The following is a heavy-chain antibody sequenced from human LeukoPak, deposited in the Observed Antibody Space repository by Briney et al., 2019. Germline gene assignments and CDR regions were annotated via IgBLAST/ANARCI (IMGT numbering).Heavy chain of an antibody. Sequence: SETLSLTCTVSGGSVNSYYWSWIRQPPGKGLEWIGYIYYSGSTNYNPSLKSRVTISVDTSKNQFSLKLSSVTAADTAVYYCARENGDYYYGMDVWGQGTTVTVSS. CDR2: IYYSGST. V-gene: IGHV4-59*02. CDR3: ARENGDYYYGMDV. CDR1: GGSVNSYY. D-gene: IGHD4-17*01. J-gene: IGHJ6*02.